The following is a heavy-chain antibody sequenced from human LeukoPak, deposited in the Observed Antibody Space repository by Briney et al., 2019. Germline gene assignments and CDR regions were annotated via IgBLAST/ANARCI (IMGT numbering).Heavy chain of an antibody. D-gene: IGHD6-19*01. CDR3: ARRNSSGWYYGHFDY. V-gene: IGHV4-39*01. J-gene: IGHJ4*02. CDR2: IYYSGST. CDR1: GGSISSSSYY. Sequence: SETLSLTCTVSGGSISSSSYYWGWIRQPPGKGLEWIGSIYYSGSTYYNPSLKSRVTISVDTSKNQFSLKLSSVATADTAVYYCARRNSSGWYYGHFDYWGQGTLVTVSS.